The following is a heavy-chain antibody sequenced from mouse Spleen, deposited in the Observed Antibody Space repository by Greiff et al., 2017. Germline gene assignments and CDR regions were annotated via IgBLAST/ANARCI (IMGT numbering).Heavy chain of an antibody. J-gene: IGHJ2*01. V-gene: IGHV8-8*01. D-gene: IGHD4-1*01. CDR3: ARILTGTGAYYFDY. CDR2: IWWDDDK. CDR1: GFSLSTFGMG. Sequence: ESGPGILQPSQTLSLTCSFSGFSLSTFGMGVGWIRQPSGKGLEWLAPIWWDDDKYYNPALKSRLPISKDTSKNQVFRKIANVDTADTATYYCARILTGTGAYYFDYWGQGTTLTVSS.